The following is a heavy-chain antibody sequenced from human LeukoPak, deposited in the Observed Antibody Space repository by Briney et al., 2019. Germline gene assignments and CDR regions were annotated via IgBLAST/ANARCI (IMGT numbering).Heavy chain of an antibody. D-gene: IGHD6-13*01. CDR3: AKEVARKLVGIPGY. CDR1: GFTFNSYA. V-gene: IGHV3-30*02. J-gene: IGHJ4*02. CDR2: VWFGESVQ. Sequence: GGSLRLSCAASGFTFNSYAMSWVRQAPGKGLGWVASVWFGESVQSYSDSVKGRFTISRDNSKNTVWLEMNSLRVEDTAVYYCAKEVARKLVGIPGYWGQGTLVTVSS.